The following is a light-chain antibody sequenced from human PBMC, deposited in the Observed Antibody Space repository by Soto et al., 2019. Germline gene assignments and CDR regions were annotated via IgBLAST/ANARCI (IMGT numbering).Light chain of an antibody. Sequence: SYELTQPPSVSVAPGQTAKIPCAGDNIDTKSMHWYQQRPGQAPVLVVHADTDRAAGIPARFAGSKSGGTATLTISRVEAGDEADYYCQVWDISTYQVVFGGGSKLTVL. CDR1: NIDTKS. V-gene: IGLV3-21*02. J-gene: IGLJ2*01. CDR2: ADT. CDR3: QVWDISTYQVV.